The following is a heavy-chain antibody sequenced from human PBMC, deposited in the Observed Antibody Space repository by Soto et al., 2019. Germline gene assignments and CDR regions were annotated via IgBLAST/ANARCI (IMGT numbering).Heavy chain of an antibody. V-gene: IGHV3-23*01. CDR2: IRGTAT. Sequence: EVQLLESGGTLVQPGESLRLSCEVSGFSFSSFAMNWVRQAPGEGLEWVSSIRGTATSYADSVKGRFTISRDNSKTTVYVQMNTLRGEDTAVYYCARFAVLMTTSGGWGPWFDPWGQGTLVIVSP. CDR1: GFSFSSFA. D-gene: IGHD3-10*01. J-gene: IGHJ5*02. CDR3: ARFAVLMTTSGGWGPWFDP.